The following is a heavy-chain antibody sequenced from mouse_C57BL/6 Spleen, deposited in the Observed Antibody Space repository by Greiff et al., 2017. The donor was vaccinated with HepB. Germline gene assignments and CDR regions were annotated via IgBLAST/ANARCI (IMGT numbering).Heavy chain of an antibody. CDR1: GFTFTDYY. V-gene: IGHV7-3*01. J-gene: IGHJ3*01. Sequence: EVQLVESGGGLVQPGGSLSLSCAASGFTFTDYYMSWVRQPPGKALEWLGFIRNKANGYTTEYSASVKGRFTISRDNSQSILDLQMNALRAEDSATYYCARHSAYYYGSSPFAYGGQGTLVTVSA. CDR3: ARHSAYYYGSSPFAY. D-gene: IGHD1-1*01. CDR2: IRNKANGYTT.